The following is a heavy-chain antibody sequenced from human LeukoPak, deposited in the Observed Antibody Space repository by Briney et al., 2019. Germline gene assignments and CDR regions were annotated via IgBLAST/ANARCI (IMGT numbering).Heavy chain of an antibody. CDR3: ARTSSSGWYPWYFDL. Sequence: ASVKVSCKASGYTFTSYGISWVRQAPRQGLEWMGWISAYNGNTNYAQKLQGRVTMTTDTSTSTAYMELRSLRSDDTAVYYCARTSSSGWYPWYFDLWGCGTLVTVSS. J-gene: IGHJ2*01. D-gene: IGHD6-19*01. V-gene: IGHV1-18*01. CDR1: GYTFTSYG. CDR2: ISAYNGNT.